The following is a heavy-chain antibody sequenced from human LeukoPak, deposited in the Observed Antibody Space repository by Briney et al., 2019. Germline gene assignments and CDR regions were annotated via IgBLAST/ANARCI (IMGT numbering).Heavy chain of an antibody. V-gene: IGHV1-69*05. CDR1: GGTFSSYA. CDR2: IIPIFGTA. Sequence: GASVKVSCKASGGTFSSYAISWVRQAPGQGLEWMGGIIPIFGTANYAQKFQGRVTITTDESTSTAYMELSSLRSEDTAAYYCARVKDYSYGFDYWGQGTLVTVSS. D-gene: IGHD5-18*01. J-gene: IGHJ4*02. CDR3: ARVKDYSYGFDY.